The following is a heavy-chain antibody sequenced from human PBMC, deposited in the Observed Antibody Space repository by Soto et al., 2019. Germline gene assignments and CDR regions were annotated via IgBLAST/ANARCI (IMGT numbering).Heavy chain of an antibody. D-gene: IGHD4-17*01. Sequence: SETLSLTCTVSGGSISSYYWSWIRQPPGKGLEWIGYIYYSGSTNYNPSLKSRVTISVDTSKNQFSLKMSSVTAADTAVYYCARLIGKMTTVLEFAFDIWGQGTMVTVSS. J-gene: IGHJ3*02. CDR2: IYYSGST. CDR3: ARLIGKMTTVLEFAFDI. CDR1: GGSISSYY. V-gene: IGHV4-59*08.